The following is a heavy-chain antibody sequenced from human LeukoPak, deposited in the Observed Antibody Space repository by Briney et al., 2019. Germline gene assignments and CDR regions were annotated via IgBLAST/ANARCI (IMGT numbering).Heavy chain of an antibody. Sequence: GGSLRLSCAASGFTFSSYSMNWVRQAPGKGLEWVSYISSSSSTIYYADSVKGRFTISRDNDKNSLYLQMNSRRAEDTAVYYCARDGGLTRQYCFDYWGQGTLVTVSS. V-gene: IGHV3-48*01. J-gene: IGHJ4*02. D-gene: IGHD3-3*01. CDR1: GFTFSSYS. CDR3: ARDGGLTRQYCFDY. CDR2: ISSSSSTI.